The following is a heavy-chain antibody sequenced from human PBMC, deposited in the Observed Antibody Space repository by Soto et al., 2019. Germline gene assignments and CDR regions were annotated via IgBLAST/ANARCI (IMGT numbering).Heavy chain of an antibody. CDR1: GGTFSNYA. V-gene: IGHV1-69*15. J-gene: IGHJ5*02. CDR3: AKDGGADGYFGNWLGP. CDR2: IIPIFGTT. D-gene: IGHD5-12*01. Sequence: QVHLVQSGAEVKKPGSSVNVSCKASGGTFSNYAITWVRQAPGQGLEWVGRIIPIFGTTNVAQKFQGRVTITADASTTRAYMERSGLRSDATAVYYCAKDGGADGYFGNWLGPWGQGTLVTVSS.